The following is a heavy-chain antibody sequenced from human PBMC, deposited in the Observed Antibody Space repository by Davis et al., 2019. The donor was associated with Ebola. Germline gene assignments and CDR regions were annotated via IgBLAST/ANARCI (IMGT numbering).Heavy chain of an antibody. V-gene: IGHV4-59*01. CDR2: IYSSGNT. Sequence: PSETLSPTCNVSGGSIRSYYWSWIRQPPGTGLEWIGYIYSSGNTNYSPSLKSRVIISVDTSKNQFSLNLSSVTAADTAVYYCARGLDAFDFWGQGTMVTVSS. CDR3: ARGLDAFDF. J-gene: IGHJ3*01. CDR1: GGSIRSYY.